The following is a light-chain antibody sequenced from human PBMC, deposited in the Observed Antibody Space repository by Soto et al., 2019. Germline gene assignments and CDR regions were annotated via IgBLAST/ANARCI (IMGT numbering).Light chain of an antibody. CDR2: DAS. J-gene: IGKJ1*01. Sequence: DIQMTQSPSTLSASVGDRVTITCRASQSISSWLAWYQQKPGKAPKLLIYDASSLESGGPSRFSGSGSGTEFTLTISSRQPDDFATYYCQQYNSYWTFGQGTKVEIK. V-gene: IGKV1-5*01. CDR3: QQYNSYWT. CDR1: QSISSW.